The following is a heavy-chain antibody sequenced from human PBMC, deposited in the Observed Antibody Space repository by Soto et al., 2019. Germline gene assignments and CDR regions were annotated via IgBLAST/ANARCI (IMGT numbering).Heavy chain of an antibody. D-gene: IGHD2-15*01. CDR2: ISAYNGNT. Sequence: QVQLVQSGAEVKKPGASVKVSCKASGYTFTSYGISWVRQAPGQGLEWMGWISAYNGNTNYAQKLQGRVTMTTDTSTSTAYMELRSLRSDDTAVYYCARDQPCSGGSCSSMDYYGMDVWGQGTSVTVSS. CDR3: ARDQPCSGGSCSSMDYYGMDV. CDR1: GYTFTSYG. J-gene: IGHJ6*02. V-gene: IGHV1-18*01.